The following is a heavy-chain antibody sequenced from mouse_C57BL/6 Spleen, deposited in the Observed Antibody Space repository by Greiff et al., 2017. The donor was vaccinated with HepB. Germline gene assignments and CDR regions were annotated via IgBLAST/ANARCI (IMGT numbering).Heavy chain of an antibody. J-gene: IGHJ2*01. Sequence: EVQVVESGPGLVKPSQSLSLTCSVTGYSITSGYYWNWIRQFPGNKLEWMGYISYDGSNNYNPSLKSRISITRDTSKNQYYLQLNSVTTEDTATYYCARGIYYGYDVKVDYFDYWGQGTTLTVSS. D-gene: IGHD2-2*01. CDR3: ARGIYYGYDVKVDYFDY. CDR2: ISYDGSN. V-gene: IGHV3-6*01. CDR1: GYSITSGYY.